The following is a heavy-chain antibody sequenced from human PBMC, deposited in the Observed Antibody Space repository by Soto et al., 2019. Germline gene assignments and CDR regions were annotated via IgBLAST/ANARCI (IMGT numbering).Heavy chain of an antibody. J-gene: IGHJ4*02. D-gene: IGHD6-13*01. CDR1: GFSFSTSAVG. CDR3: AHRYWAASGTRYYFDY. V-gene: IGHV2-5*02. Sequence: QITLTESGPTLVKPTQTLTLTCTFSGFSFSTSAVGVGWIRQPPGKALEWLALIYWDDDKRYSPFLKSRPTITKDTSTSQVVLTMTYMDPVDTGTYYCAHRYWAASGTRYYFDYWGQGTLVTVSS. CDR2: IYWDDDK.